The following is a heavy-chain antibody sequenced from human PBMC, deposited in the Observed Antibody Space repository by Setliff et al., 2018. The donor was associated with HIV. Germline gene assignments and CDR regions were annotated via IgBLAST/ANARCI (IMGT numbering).Heavy chain of an antibody. CDR3: ARAYNVYDYRFDSSGYDY. Sequence: PGGSLRLSCATSGFTFSNFWMTWVRQAPGKGLEWVANIKEDGSETFYVDSVKGRFIASTDNAKNSLFLEMNSLKAEDTAVYYCARAYNVYDYRFDSSGYDYWGQGTLVTVSS. CDR2: IKEDGSET. J-gene: IGHJ4*02. V-gene: IGHV3-7*03. CDR1: GFTFSNFW. D-gene: IGHD3-22*01.